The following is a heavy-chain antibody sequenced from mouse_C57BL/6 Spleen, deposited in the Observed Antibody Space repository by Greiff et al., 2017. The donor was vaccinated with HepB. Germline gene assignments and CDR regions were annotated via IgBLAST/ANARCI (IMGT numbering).Heavy chain of an antibody. J-gene: IGHJ4*01. D-gene: IGHD1-1*01. CDR3: ARTFITTVVGDYAMDY. V-gene: IGHV7-3*01. CDR2: IRNKANGYTT. CDR1: GFTFTDYY. Sequence: EVMLVESGGGLVQPGGSLSLSCAASGFTFTDYYMSWVRQPPGKALEWLGFIRNKANGYTTEYSASVKGRFTISRDNSQSILYLQMNALRAEDSATYYCARTFITTVVGDYAMDYWGQGTSVTVSS.